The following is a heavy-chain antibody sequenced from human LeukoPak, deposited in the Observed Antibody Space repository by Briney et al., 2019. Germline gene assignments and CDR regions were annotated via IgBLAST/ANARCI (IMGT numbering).Heavy chain of an antibody. CDR1: GFTFSSYG. J-gene: IGHJ4*02. Sequence: GGSLRLSCAASGFTFSSYGMHWVRQAPGKGLEWVAVISYDGSNKYYADSVKGRFTISRDNSKNTLYLQMNSLRAEDTAVYSCAKDLRGYSSSLGYFDYWGQGTLVTVSS. CDR2: ISYDGSNK. D-gene: IGHD6-13*01. V-gene: IGHV3-30*18. CDR3: AKDLRGYSSSLGYFDY.